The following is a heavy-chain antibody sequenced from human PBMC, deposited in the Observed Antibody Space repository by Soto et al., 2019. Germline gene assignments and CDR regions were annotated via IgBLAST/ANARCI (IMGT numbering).Heavy chain of an antibody. CDR2: ISAYNGNT. CDR3: ARDVDQWLARSFGY. Sequence: VSWEDSSYWIASRGICWVRQDHGQGLEWKGWISAYNGNTNYAQKLQGRVTMTTDTSTSTAYMELRSLRSDDTAVYFCARDVDQWLARSFGYWGQRILVTVS. CDR1: SYWIASRG. D-gene: IGHD6-19*01. V-gene: IGHV1-18*01. J-gene: IGHJ4*02.